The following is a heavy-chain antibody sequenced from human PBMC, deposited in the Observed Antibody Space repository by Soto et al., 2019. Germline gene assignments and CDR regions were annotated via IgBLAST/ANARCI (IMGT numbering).Heavy chain of an antibody. D-gene: IGHD3-3*01. V-gene: IGHV1-2*04. CDR1: GYTFTGYY. J-gene: IGHJ6*02. Sequence: ASVKVSCKASGYTFTGYYMHWVRQAPGQGLEWMGWINPNSGGTNYAQKFQGWVTMTRDTSISTAYMELSRLRSDDTAVYYCARGGDRITIFGVVAKPPYYYYYGMDVWGQGTTVTVSS. CDR3: ARGGDRITIFGVVAKPPYYYYYGMDV. CDR2: INPNSGGT.